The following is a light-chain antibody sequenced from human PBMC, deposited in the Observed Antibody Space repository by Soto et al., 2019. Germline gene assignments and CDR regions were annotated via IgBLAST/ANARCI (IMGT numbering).Light chain of an antibody. CDR2: EDT. Sequence: QSVLTQPASVSGSPGQSITISCTVTSNNIDSHNLVFWYQQHPGKVPKLMIYEDTERPSGVSDRFSGSKSGRTASLTISGLQTEDEADYYCCSYAGQTVFFAGGTKVTVL. V-gene: IGLV2-23*01. J-gene: IGLJ2*01. CDR3: CSYAGQTVF. CDR1: SNNIDSHNL.